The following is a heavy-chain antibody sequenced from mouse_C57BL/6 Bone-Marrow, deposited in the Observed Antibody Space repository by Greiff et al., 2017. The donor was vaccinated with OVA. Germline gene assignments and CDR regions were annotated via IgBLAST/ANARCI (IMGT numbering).Heavy chain of an antibody. CDR3: ARNYYYGGYFDY. D-gene: IGHD1-1*01. V-gene: IGHV1-19*01. CDR1: GYTFTDYY. J-gene: IGHJ2*01. CDR2: INPYNGGT. Sequence: VQLQQSGPVLVKPGASVKMSCKASGYTFTDYYMNWVKQSHGKSLEWIGVINPYNGGTSYNQKFKGKATLTVDKSSSTDYMELNSLTSEDSAVYYCARNYYYGGYFDYWGQGTTLTVSS.